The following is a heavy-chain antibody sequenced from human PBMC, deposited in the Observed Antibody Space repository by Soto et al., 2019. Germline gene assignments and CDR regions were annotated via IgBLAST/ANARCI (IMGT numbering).Heavy chain of an antibody. J-gene: IGHJ6*02. Sequence: EVQLVESGGGLVKPGGSLRLSCAASGFTFSSYSMNWVRQAPGKGLEWVSSISSSSSYIYYADSVKGRFTISRDNAKNSLYLQINSLRAGDTGVYYCARGKGPLSYGMGVWGQGTTVTLSS. D-gene: IGHD3-9*01. CDR1: GFTFSSYS. CDR3: ARGKGPLSYGMGV. V-gene: IGHV3-21*01. CDR2: ISSSSSYI.